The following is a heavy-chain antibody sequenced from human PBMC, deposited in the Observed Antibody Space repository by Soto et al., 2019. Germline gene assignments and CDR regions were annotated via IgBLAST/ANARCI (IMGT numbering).Heavy chain of an antibody. CDR1: GGSTSSSDW. V-gene: IGHV4-4*02. J-gene: IGHJ4*02. CDR2: IHRAGVT. CDR3: AGRPEIHPR. D-gene: IGHD5-18*01. Sequence: QVHLQESGPGLVKPSETLSLTCAISGGSTSSSDWWTWVRQPPGAGLEWIGEIHRAGVTNYNSSLTSRLTISLDHSRNQFSLSLTSVTAADAAVYFCAGRPEIHPRWGQGILVPVSS.